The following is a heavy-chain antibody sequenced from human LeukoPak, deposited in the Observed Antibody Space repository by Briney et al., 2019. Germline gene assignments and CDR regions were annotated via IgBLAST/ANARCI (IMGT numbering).Heavy chain of an antibody. Sequence: SETLSLTCAVYGGSFSGYYWSWIRQPPGKGLEWIGEINHSGSTNYNPSLKSRVTISVDTSKNQFSLKLSSVTAADTAVYYCARGRGLQQLVYNYWGQGTLVTVSS. J-gene: IGHJ4*02. CDR2: INHSGST. CDR1: GGSFSGYY. CDR3: ARGRGLQQLVYNY. V-gene: IGHV4-34*01. D-gene: IGHD6-13*01.